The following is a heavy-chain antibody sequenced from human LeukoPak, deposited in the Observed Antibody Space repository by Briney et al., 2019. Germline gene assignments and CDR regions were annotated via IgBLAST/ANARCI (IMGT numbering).Heavy chain of an antibody. D-gene: IGHD3-10*02. Sequence: GGSLRLSCAASGFTFSSYGMNWVRQAPGKGLEWVSYISSSGSTIYYADSVKGRFTISRDNAKNSLYLQMNSLRAEGTAVYYCAELGITMIGGVWGKGTTVTISS. CDR2: ISSSGSTI. V-gene: IGHV3-48*04. CDR3: AELGITMIGGV. J-gene: IGHJ6*04. CDR1: GFTFSSYG.